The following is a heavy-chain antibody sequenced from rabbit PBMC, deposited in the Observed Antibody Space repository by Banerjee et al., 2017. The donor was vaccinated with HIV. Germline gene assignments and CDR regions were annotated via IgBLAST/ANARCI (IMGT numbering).Heavy chain of an antibody. J-gene: IGHJ4*01. Sequence: EESGGDLVKPEGSLTLTCTASGFSFISSWICWVRQAPGKGLEWIACIYGGSSGTTYYASWAKGRFTISKPSSTTVTLQMTSLTAADTATYFCAREDSYYTYSYPAYSMWGPGTLVTVS. CDR2: IYGGSSGTT. CDR3: AREDSYYTYSYPAYSM. V-gene: IGHV1S45*01. CDR1: GFSFISSW. D-gene: IGHD6-1*01.